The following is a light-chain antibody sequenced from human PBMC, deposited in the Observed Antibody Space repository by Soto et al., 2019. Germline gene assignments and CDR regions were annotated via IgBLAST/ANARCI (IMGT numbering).Light chain of an antibody. CDR1: QSVSSSY. CDR2: DAS. V-gene: IGKV3-20*01. Sequence: EIVLTQSPGTLSLSPGERATLSCRASQSVSSSYLAWYQQKPGQAPRLLIYDASSRATGIPDRFSGSGSATDFTLTISRLEPEDFAVYYCHQYGSSPITFSQKTRLEIK. J-gene: IGKJ5*01. CDR3: HQYGSSPIT.